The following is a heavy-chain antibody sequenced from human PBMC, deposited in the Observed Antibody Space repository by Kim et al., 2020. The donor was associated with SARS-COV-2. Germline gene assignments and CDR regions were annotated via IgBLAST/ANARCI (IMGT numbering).Heavy chain of an antibody. CDR2: INPNSGGT. D-gene: IGHD5-12*01. J-gene: IGHJ6*02. CDR1: GYTFTGYY. CDR3: ATGQGSRIYSGYDWDYYYGMDV. Sequence: KVSCKASGYTFTGYYMHWVRQAPGQGLEWMGWINPNSGGTNYAQKFQGWVTMTRDTSISTAYMELSRLRSDDTAVYYCATGQGSRIYSGYDWDYYYGMDVWGQGTTVTVSS. V-gene: IGHV1-2*04.